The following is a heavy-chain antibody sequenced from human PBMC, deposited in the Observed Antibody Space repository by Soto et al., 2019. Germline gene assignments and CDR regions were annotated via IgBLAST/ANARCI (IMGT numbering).Heavy chain of an antibody. V-gene: IGHV3-7*01. D-gene: IGHD3-10*01. J-gene: IGHJ4*02. CDR1: GFTFSSNW. CDR3: AREVLGSGFDY. Sequence: GGSLRLSCAASGFTFSSNWMSWVRQAPGKGLEWVANIKQDGSEKYYVDSVKGRFTISRDNAKNSLYLQMNSLRAEDTAVYYCAREVLGSGFDYWGQGTLVTVSS. CDR2: IKQDGSEK.